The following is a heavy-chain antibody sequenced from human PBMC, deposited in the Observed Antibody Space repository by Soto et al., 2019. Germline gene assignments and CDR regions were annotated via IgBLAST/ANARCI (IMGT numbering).Heavy chain of an antibody. V-gene: IGHV4-59*01. CDR1: GGSISSYY. D-gene: IGHD5-12*01. J-gene: IGHJ3*02. Sequence: PSETLSLTCTVSGGSISSYYWSWIRQPPGKGLEWIGYIYYSGSTNYNPSLKSRVTISVDTSKNQFYMKLSSVTTADTAVYYCAREEVEMATTIWGQGTMVTVS. CDR3: AREEVEMATTI. CDR2: IYYSGST.